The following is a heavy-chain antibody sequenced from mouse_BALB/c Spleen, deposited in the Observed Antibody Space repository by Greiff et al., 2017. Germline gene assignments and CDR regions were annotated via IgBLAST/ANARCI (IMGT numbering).Heavy chain of an antibody. CDR3: AIGGNYAYYYAMDY. V-gene: IGHV1-39*01. CDR1: GYSFTGYN. CDR2: IDPYYGGT. Sequence: EVKLQESGPELEKPGASVKISCKASGYSFTGYNMNWVKQSNGKSLEWIGNIDPYYGGTSYNQKFKGKATLTVDKSSSTAYMQLKSLTSEDSAVYYCAIGGNYAYYYAMDYWGQGTSVTVSS. D-gene: IGHD2-1*01. J-gene: IGHJ4*01.